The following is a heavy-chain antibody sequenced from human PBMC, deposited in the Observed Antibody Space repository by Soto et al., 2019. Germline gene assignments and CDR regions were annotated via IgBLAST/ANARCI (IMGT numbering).Heavy chain of an antibody. V-gene: IGHV2-5*02. CDR2: IYWDDDN. CDR3: VHLLAGGRFDS. CDR1: GFSLSSSGVG. J-gene: IGHJ4*02. D-gene: IGHD3-16*01. Sequence: QITLKESGPSLVKPTETLTLTCTFSGFSLSSSGVGVAWIRQPPGKPLEWLALIYWDDDNYTSPSLKSRLTITKYSSKNQVVLLMTHIDPVDTATYFCVHLLAGGRFDSWGQGTLVTVSS.